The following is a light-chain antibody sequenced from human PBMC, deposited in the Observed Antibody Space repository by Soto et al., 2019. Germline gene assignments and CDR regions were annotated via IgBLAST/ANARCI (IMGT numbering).Light chain of an antibody. Sequence: DIQMTQSPSTLTASVGDGVTITCRASQSVTNFLAWYQQKPGKAPKLLIYDASTLEDGVPSRFSGSGSGTQFTLTISSVQPDDYATYYCQQYNDWSSRFGQGTKLEIK. V-gene: IGKV1-5*01. CDR1: QSVTNF. CDR3: QQYNDWSSR. J-gene: IGKJ2*03. CDR2: DAS.